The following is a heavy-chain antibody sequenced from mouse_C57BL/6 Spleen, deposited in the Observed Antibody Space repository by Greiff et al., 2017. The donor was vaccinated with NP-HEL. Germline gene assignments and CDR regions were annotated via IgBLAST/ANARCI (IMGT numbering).Heavy chain of an antibody. CDR2: IYPGSGNT. CDR3: ARLGGSSSYAMDY. CDR1: GYTFTDYY. J-gene: IGHJ4*01. Sequence: QVQLKQSGAELVRPGASVKLSCKASGYTFTDYYINWVKQRPGQGLEWIARIYPGSGNTYYNEKFKGKATLTAEKSSSTAYMQLSSLTSEDSAVYFCARLGGSSSYAMDYWGQGTSVTVSS. D-gene: IGHD1-1*01. V-gene: IGHV1-76*01.